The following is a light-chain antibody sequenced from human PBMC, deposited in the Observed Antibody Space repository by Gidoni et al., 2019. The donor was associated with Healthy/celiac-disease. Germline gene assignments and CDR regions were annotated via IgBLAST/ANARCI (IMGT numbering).Light chain of an antibody. CDR1: QGIRND. J-gene: IGKJ2*01. CDR3: QKYNSAPYT. CDR2: AAS. Sequence: DIQMTQSPSSLSASVGDRVTITCRASQGIRNDLAWYQQKPGKVPKLLIYAASTLQSGVPSLFSGSGSGTDFTLTISSLQPEDVATYYCQKYNSAPYTFGQXTKLEIK. V-gene: IGKV1-27*01.